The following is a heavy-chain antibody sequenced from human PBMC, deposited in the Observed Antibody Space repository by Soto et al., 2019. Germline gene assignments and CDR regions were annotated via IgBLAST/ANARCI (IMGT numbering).Heavy chain of an antibody. CDR3: ATKDSYYDILTGYPTGGYFQH. CDR1: GYTFTGYY. V-gene: IGHV1-2*02. J-gene: IGHJ1*01. CDR2: IDPKSGGT. D-gene: IGHD3-9*01. Sequence: ASVKVSCKASGYTFTGYYMHWVRQAPGQGLEWMGWIDPKSGGTNYAQKFQGRVTMTKDTSINTAYMELSSLRSEDTAVYYCATKDSYYDILTGYPTGGYFQHWGQGTLVTVSS.